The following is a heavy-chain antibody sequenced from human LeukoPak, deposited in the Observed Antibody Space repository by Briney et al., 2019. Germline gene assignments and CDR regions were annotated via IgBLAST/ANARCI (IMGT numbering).Heavy chain of an antibody. V-gene: IGHV3-23*01. D-gene: IGHD6-19*01. Sequence: PGGSLRLSCAASGFTFSNYAMSWVRQAPGKGLEWVSGISGSVGNTYYADSVKGRFTISRDNSKNTLHLQMNSLRAEDTAVYYCAKDLYSSGLGAFDIWGQGTTVTASS. J-gene: IGHJ3*02. CDR2: ISGSVGNT. CDR3: AKDLYSSGLGAFDI. CDR1: GFTFSNYA.